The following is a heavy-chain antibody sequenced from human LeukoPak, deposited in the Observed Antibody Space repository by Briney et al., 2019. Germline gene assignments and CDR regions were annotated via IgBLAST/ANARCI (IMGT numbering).Heavy chain of an antibody. J-gene: IGHJ4*02. D-gene: IGHD2-2*01. V-gene: IGHV3-23*01. CDR1: GFTFSTYG. Sequence: GGSLRLSCAASGFTFSTYGMSWVRQAPGKGLEWVSAVTGSGGSTYCADSVKGRFTISRDNSKNTLYLQMNSLRAEDTAVYYCAKGAKGYCSSTSCYFVDYWGQGTLVTVSS. CDR3: AKGAKGYCSSTSCYFVDY. CDR2: VTGSGGST.